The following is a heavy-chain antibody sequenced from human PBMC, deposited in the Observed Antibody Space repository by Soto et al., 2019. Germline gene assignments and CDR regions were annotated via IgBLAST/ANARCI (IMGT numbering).Heavy chain of an antibody. Sequence: QLLESGGGLVQPGGSLRLSCAASTFTFSSYAMSWVRQAPGKGLEWVSAITGSGGTTYYADSVKGRFTISRDNSKSTLYLQMNSLRAEDTAVYYCVGSTAMSPLDYWGQGTLVTVSS. CDR2: ITGSGGTT. J-gene: IGHJ4*02. V-gene: IGHV3-23*01. D-gene: IGHD5-18*01. CDR1: TFTFSSYA. CDR3: VGSTAMSPLDY.